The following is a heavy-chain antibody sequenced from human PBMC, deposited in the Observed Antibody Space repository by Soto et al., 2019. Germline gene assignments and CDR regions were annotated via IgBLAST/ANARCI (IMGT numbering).Heavy chain of an antibody. V-gene: IGHV3-11*05. CDR3: ARSLDYYDSSGYSGY. D-gene: IGHD3-22*01. CDR2: ISSSSSDT. CDR1: GFTFSDYY. J-gene: IGHJ4*02. Sequence: QVQLVESGGGLVKPGGSLRLSCAASGFTFSDYYMSWIRQAPGKGLEWVSYISSSSSDTNYADSVKGRCTISRDNAKNPLYRQMNSLRAEATAVYYCARSLDYYDSSGYSGYWGQGTLVTVSS.